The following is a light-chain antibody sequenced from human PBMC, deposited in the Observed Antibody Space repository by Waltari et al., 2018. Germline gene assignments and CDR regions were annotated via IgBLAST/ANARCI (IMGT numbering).Light chain of an antibody. Sequence: DIVMTQSPDSLAVSLVERATINCKSSKSVLYSSNNKNYLAWYQQKPGQAPKLLIYWSSIREAGVPDRFTGSVSGADCTLPITSLQADEVAFYYSLQHYTSLTWAFCQGTKVEIK. CDR3: LQHYTSLTWA. CDR1: KSVLYSSNNKNY. CDR2: WSS. J-gene: IGKJ1*01. V-gene: IGKV4-1*01.